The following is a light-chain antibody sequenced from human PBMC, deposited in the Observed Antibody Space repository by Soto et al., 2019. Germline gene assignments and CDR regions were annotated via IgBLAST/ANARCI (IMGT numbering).Light chain of an antibody. V-gene: IGLV2-11*01. Sequence: QSVLTQPRSVSGSPGQSVTISCTGTSSDVGGYNYVSWYQQHPGRDPKVMIYDVSKRPSGVPDRFSGSKSGNTASLTISGLQAEDEAAYYCCSYAGSYTYVFGTGTKVTVL. J-gene: IGLJ1*01. CDR1: SSDVGGYNY. CDR2: DVS. CDR3: CSYAGSYTYV.